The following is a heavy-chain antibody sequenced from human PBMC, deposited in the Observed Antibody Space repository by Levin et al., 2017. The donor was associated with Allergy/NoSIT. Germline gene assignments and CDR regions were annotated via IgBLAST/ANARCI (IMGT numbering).Heavy chain of an antibody. V-gene: IGHV3-23*01. CDR3: AKDKYSTIGDSFDI. Sequence: GGSLRLSCAASGFTFSSYVMTWVRQAPGKGLEWVSLITGSGDSTYYVDSVKGRFTISRDNSENTLYLQMNNLRAEDTAMYYCAKDKYSTIGDSFDIGGQGKRVT. CDR1: GFTFSSYV. J-gene: IGHJ3*02. CDR2: ITGSGDST. D-gene: IGHD3-10*01.